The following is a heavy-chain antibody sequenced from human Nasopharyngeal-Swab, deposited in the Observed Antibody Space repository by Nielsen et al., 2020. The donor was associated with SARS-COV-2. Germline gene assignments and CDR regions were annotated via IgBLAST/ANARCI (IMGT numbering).Heavy chain of an antibody. D-gene: IGHD5-18*01. CDR2: ISSSSSYI. Sequence: GGSLRLSCAASGFTFSSYSMNWVRQAPGKGLEWVSSISSSSSYIYYADSVKGRFTISRDNAKNSLYLQMNSLRAEDTAVYYCARGSSIQLWSPGWFDPWGQGTLVTVSS. V-gene: IGHV3-21*01. CDR3: ARGSSIQLWSPGWFDP. J-gene: IGHJ5*02. CDR1: GFTFSSYS.